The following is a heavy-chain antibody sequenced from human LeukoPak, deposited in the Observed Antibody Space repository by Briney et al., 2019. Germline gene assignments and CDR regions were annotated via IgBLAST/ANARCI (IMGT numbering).Heavy chain of an antibody. J-gene: IGHJ3*02. CDR1: GFTFSSYG. CDR2: IRYDGSNK. Sequence: GGSLRLSCAASGFTFSSYGMHWVRQAPGKGLEWVAFIRYDGSNKYYADSVKGRFTISRDNSKNTLYLQMNSLRAEDTAVYYCAKDLKRYQLLYLDAFDIWGQGTMVTVSS. D-gene: IGHD2-2*02. V-gene: IGHV3-30*02. CDR3: AKDLKRYQLLYLDAFDI.